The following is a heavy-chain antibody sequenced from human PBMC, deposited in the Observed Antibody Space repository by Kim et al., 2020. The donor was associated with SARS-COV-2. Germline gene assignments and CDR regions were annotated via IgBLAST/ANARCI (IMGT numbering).Heavy chain of an antibody. V-gene: IGHV1-46*01. CDR1: GYTFTTYY. D-gene: IGHD4-4*01. CDR2: INPSGGST. CDR3: AREVNREDYKRYFDH. Sequence: ASVKVSCRASGYTFTTYYMHWVRQAPGQGLEWMGKINPSGGSTSSAQKFQGRLTMTSDTPTSTVYMELSTLRSEDTALYYCAREVNREDYKRYFDHWGQG. J-gene: IGHJ4*02.